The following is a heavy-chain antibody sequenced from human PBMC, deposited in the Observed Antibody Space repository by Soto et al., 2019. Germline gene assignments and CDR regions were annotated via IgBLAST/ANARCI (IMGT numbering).Heavy chain of an antibody. D-gene: IGHD3-10*01. CDR1: GFYFISYS. CDR3: AKWSGFGDL. Sequence: WGSLRLSCEASGFYFISYSITFVRQAPGKGLEYVSGITRSADLSFYADSVRGRFTVSRDNFKNTAYLEMNNLRVEDTAVYYCAKWSGFGDLWGQGTLVTVSS. J-gene: IGHJ4*02. V-gene: IGHV3-23*01. CDR2: ITRSADLS.